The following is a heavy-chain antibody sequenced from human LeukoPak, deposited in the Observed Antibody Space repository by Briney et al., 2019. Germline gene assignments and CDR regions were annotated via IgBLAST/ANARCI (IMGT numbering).Heavy chain of an antibody. D-gene: IGHD3-16*01. J-gene: IGHJ4*02. V-gene: IGHV4-34*01. Sequence: SETLSLTCAVNGGSFSGYYWTWIRLSPGKGLEWIGEIIHSGRANYSPSLKSRLTLSVDPSMNHFSLRLSPVTAADTAVYYCARGTVLTGYASFDYWGQGALVTVSS. CDR2: IIHSGRA. CDR3: ARGTVLTGYASFDY. CDR1: GGSFSGYY.